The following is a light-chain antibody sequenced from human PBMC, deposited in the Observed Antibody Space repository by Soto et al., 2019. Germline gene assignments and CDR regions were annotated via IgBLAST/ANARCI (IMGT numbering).Light chain of an antibody. V-gene: IGLV2-14*01. J-gene: IGLJ1*01. CDR2: EVS. CDR1: SSDIGGYNY. Sequence: QPVLTQPASVSGSPGRSITISCTGTSSDIGGYNYVSWYQQHPGKAPKLMIFEVSNRPSGVSNRFSGSKSGNTASLTISGLQAEDEADYYCSSYRGGSALGVFGTGTKVTVL. CDR3: SSYRGGSALGV.